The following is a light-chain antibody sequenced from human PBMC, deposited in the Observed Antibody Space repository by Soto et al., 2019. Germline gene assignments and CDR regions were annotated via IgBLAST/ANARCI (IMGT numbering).Light chain of an antibody. CDR2: ASS. CDR3: HQHGTSPFT. J-gene: IGKJ3*01. Sequence: EIVMTQSPATLSVSPGEGATLSCRASQSVSSKLAWYQQKPGQAPRLLIYASSSRATGIPDRFSGGGSGTDFTLTISRLEPEDYAVYYCHQHGTSPFTFGPGTKVDV. CDR1: QSVSSK. V-gene: IGKV3-20*01.